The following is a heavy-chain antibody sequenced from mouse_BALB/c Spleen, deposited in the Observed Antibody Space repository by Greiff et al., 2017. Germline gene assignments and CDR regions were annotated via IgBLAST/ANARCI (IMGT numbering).Heavy chain of an antibody. CDR3: ARHGYYGLDY. V-gene: IGHV5-12-1*01. Sequence: EVQLQESGGGLVKPGGSLKLSCAASGFAFSSYDMSWVRQTPEKRLEWVAYISSGGGSTYYPDTVKGRFTISRDNAKNTLYLQMSSLKSEDTAMYYCARHGYYGLDYWGQGTTLTVSS. CDR2: ISSGGGST. CDR1: GFAFSSYD. D-gene: IGHD1-2*01. J-gene: IGHJ2*01.